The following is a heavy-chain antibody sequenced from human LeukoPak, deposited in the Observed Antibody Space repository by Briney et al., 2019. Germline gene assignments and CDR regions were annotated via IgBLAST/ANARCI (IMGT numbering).Heavy chain of an antibody. CDR3: ARAKDNSGRDGFDI. V-gene: IGHV3-33*01. J-gene: IGHJ3*02. CDR2: IWYDGSKK. D-gene: IGHD6-19*01. CDR1: GFTFSTYG. Sequence: PGGCLRLSCAASGFTFSTYGIHGGRQAPGKGGEGGADIWYDGSKKYYGDSGKGRFTISRDNSNNTLYLQMHSLRAEDTAVYYCARAKDNSGRDGFDIWGQGTMVTVSS.